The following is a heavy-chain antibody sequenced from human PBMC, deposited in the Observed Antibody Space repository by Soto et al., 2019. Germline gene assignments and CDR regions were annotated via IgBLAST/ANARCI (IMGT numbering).Heavy chain of an antibody. J-gene: IGHJ6*02. Sequence: GGSLRLSCAASGFTFSNYAMSWVRQAPGKGLEWVSSISGSGGSTYYADSVKGRFSIFIDNSMNTLYLQMNSLRAEDTAVYYCAKDLSPTWRFSYAMDVWGQGTTVTVSS. CDR2: ISGSGGST. CDR1: GFTFSNYA. V-gene: IGHV3-23*01. D-gene: IGHD3-16*02. CDR3: AKDLSPTWRFSYAMDV.